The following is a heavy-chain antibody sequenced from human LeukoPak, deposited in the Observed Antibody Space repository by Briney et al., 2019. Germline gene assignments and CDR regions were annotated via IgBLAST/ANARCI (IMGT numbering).Heavy chain of an antibody. D-gene: IGHD1-7*01. CDR1: GDDFSSDSSS. CDR3: ARRARWNSYFDP. Sequence: SQTLSLTCAISGDDFSSDSSSWHWIRQSPSRGLEWLGRTYYTSKWTGDAAVSVRSRIAIAPDTSKNQFTLQLNSVTVEDTAVYYCARRARWNSYFDPWGQGILVVVSS. V-gene: IGHV6-1*01. CDR2: TYYTSKWTG. J-gene: IGHJ5*02.